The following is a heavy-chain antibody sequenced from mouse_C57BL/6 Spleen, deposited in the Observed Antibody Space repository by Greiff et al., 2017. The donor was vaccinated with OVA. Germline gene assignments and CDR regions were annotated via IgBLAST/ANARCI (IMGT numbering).Heavy chain of an antibody. CDR3: ARDFDYDHFDY. J-gene: IGHJ2*01. CDR1: GYAFTNYL. V-gene: IGHV1-54*01. D-gene: IGHD2-4*01. Sequence: QVQLQQSGAELVRPGTSVKVSCKASGYAFTNYLIEWVKQRPGQGLEWIGVINPGSGGTNYNEKFKGKATLTADKSSSTAYMQLSNLTSEDSAVYFCARDFDYDHFDYWGQGTTLTVSS. CDR2: INPGSGGT.